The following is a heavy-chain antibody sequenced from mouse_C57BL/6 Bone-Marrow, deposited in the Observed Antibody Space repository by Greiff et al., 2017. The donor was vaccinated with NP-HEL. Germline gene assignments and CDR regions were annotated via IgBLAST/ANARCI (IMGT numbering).Heavy chain of an antibody. V-gene: IGHV1-18*01. D-gene: IGHD2-1*01. Sequence: EVKLMESGPELVKPGASVKIPCKASGYTFTDYNMDWVKQSHGKSLEWIGDINPNNGGTIYNQKFKGKATLTVDKSSSTAYMELRSLTSEDTAVYYCAVGNRNFDYWGQGTTLTVSS. CDR3: AVGNRNFDY. J-gene: IGHJ2*01. CDR2: INPNNGGT. CDR1: GYTFTDYN.